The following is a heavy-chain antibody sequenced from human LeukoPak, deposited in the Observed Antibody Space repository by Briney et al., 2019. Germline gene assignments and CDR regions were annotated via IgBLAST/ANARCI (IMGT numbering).Heavy chain of an antibody. V-gene: IGHV4-34*01. J-gene: IGHJ4*02. CDR2: INHSGST. CDR3: ARTRSSGWNYFDY. D-gene: IGHD6-19*01. Sequence: SETLSLTCAVYGGSFRGYYWSWIRQPPGKGLEWIGEINHSGSTNYNPSLKSRVTISVDTSKNQFSLKLSSVTAADTAVYYCARTRSSGWNYFDYWGQGTLVTVSS. CDR1: GGSFRGYY.